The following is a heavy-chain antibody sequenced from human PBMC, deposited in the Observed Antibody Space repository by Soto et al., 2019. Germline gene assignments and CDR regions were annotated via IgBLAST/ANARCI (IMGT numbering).Heavy chain of an antibody. Sequence: EVQLVQSGAEVKKTGEALRISCRGSGYTFIGYWIAWVRQTPGKGLEWMGRIDPADSSATYSPSFQGHVTFSCDKSISTAYLQWNGLAASDTAMYFCARSTRRNLRIWGQGTLVTVSS. CDR3: ARSTRRNLRI. CDR2: IDPADSSA. CDR1: GYTFIGYW. J-gene: IGHJ4*02. V-gene: IGHV5-10-1*03.